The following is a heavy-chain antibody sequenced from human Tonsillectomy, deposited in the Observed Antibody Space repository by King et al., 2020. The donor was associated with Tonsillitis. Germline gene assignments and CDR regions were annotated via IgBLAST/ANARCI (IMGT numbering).Heavy chain of an antibody. Sequence: QLVQSGGGVVQPGRSLRLSCAASGFTFSSYGMHWVRQAPGKGLEWVAVISYDGKNKYYADSVKGRFTISRDNSKNTLYLQMNSLRAEDTAVYYCAKGIQLWSQHEFYYYYYGMDVWGQGTTVTVSS. D-gene: IGHD5-18*01. CDR1: GFTFSSYG. V-gene: IGHV3-30*18. CDR3: AKGIQLWSQHEFYYYYYGMDV. CDR2: ISYDGKNK. J-gene: IGHJ6*02.